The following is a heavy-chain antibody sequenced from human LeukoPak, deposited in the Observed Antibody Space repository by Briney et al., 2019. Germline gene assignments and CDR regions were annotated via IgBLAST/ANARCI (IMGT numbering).Heavy chain of an antibody. CDR3: ARGRGNDY. CDR1: AFTFSSYW. Sequence: GGSLRLSCAASAFTFSSYWMSWVRQAPGKGLEWVANIKQDGSEKYYVDSVKGRFTISRDNAKNSLYLQMNSLRAEDTAVYYCARGRGNDYWGQGTPVTVS. J-gene: IGHJ4*01. CDR2: IKQDGSEK. V-gene: IGHV3-7*01. D-gene: IGHD3-16*01.